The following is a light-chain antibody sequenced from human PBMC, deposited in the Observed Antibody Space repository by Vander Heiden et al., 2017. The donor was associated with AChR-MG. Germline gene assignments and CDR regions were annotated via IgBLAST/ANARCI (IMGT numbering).Light chain of an antibody. CDR3: QQYGSSPKYT. Sequence: EIVLPHSPGTLSLSPGERATLSCRASQSVSSSYLAWYQQKPGQAPRLLIYGASSRATGIPDRFSGSGSGTDFTLTISRLEPEYFAVYYCQQYGSSPKYTFGQGTKLEIK. J-gene: IGKJ2*01. CDR1: QSVSSSY. V-gene: IGKV3-20*01. CDR2: GAS.